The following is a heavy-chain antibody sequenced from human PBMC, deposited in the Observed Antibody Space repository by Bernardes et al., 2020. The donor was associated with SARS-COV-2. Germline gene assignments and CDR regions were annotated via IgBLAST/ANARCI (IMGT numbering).Heavy chain of an antibody. J-gene: IGHJ4*02. V-gene: IGHV3-7*01. CDR1: GFTFSSYW. CDR3: ARDGDGYFDY. CDR2: IKQDASDK. D-gene: IGHD2-21*01. Sequence: GGSLRLSCAASGFTFSSYWMSWVRQAPGKGLEWVANIKQDASDKYYVDSVKGRFTISRDNAKNSLYLQTNSLRAEDTAVYFCARDGDGYFDYWGQGTLVTVSS.